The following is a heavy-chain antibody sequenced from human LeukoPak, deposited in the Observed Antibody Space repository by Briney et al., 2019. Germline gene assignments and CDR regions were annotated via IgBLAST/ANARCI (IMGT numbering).Heavy chain of an antibody. CDR3: ARDVLAARPNDY. CDR2: IYYSGST. J-gene: IGHJ4*02. V-gene: IGHV4-31*03. Sequence: SETLPLTCTVSGGSISSGGYYWSWIRQHPGKGLEWIGYIYYSGSTYYNPSLKSRVTISVDTSKNQFSLKLSSVTAADTAVYYCARDVLAARPNDYWGQGTLVTVSS. CDR1: GGSISSGGYY. D-gene: IGHD6-6*01.